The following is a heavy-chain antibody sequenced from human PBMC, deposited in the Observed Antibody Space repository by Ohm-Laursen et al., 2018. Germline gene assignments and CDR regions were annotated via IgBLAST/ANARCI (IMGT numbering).Heavy chain of an antibody. CDR2: ISAYNGNT. CDR1: GYTFTSYG. V-gene: IGHV1-18*01. J-gene: IGHJ4*02. D-gene: IGHD2-21*02. CDR3: ARDAYCGGDCSYPDY. Sequence: ASVKVSCKASGYTFTSYGISWVRQAPGQGLEWMGWISAYNGNTNYAQKLQGRVTMTTDTSTSTAYMELRSLRSDDTAVYYCARDAYCGGDCSYPDYWGQGTLVTVSS.